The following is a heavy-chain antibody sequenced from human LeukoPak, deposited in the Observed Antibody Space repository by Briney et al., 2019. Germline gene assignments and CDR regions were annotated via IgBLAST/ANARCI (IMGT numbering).Heavy chain of an antibody. J-gene: IGHJ3*02. CDR1: GGTFSSYA. V-gene: IGHV1-69*04. CDR2: IIPIFGIA. Sequence: GASVKFSCKASGGTFSSYAISWVRQAPGQGLEWMGRIIPIFGIANYAQKFQGRVTITADKSTSTAYMELSSLRSEDRAVYYCARGYTNYYDSSGPEGAFDIWGQGTMVTVSS. D-gene: IGHD3-22*01. CDR3: ARGYTNYYDSSGPEGAFDI.